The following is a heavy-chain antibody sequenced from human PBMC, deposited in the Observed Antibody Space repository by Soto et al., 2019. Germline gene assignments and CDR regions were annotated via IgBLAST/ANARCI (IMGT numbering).Heavy chain of an antibody. V-gene: IGHV3-30-3*01. D-gene: IGHD5-12*01. CDR3: ARDDRGYSGYDWGGLDY. Sequence: GGSLRLSCAASGFTFSLYVMHWVRQAPGKGLEWVAVISYDGTKKYYADSVKGRFTISRDNSRNTVYLQMNSLRPEDTAVYYCARDDRGYSGYDWGGLDYWGRGILVTVSS. CDR1: GFTFSLYV. J-gene: IGHJ4*02. CDR2: ISYDGTKK.